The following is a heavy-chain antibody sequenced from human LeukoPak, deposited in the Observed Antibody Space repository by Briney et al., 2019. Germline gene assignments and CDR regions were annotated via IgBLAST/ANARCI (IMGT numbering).Heavy chain of an antibody. J-gene: IGHJ5*02. V-gene: IGHV4-39*07. D-gene: IGHD4-11*01. CDR2: IYYSGST. CDR3: ARDGDDYSNYDDWFDP. Sequence: SETLSLTCTVSGGSISSSSYYWGWIRQPPGKGLEWIGSIYYSGSTYYNPSLKSRVTISVDTSKNQFSLKLRSVTAADTAVYYCARDGDDYSNYDDWFDPWGQGTLVTVSS. CDR1: GGSISSSSYY.